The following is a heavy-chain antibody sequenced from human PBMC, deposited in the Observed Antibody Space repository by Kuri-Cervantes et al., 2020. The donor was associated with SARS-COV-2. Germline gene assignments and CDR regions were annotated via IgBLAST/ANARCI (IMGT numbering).Heavy chain of an antibody. J-gene: IGHJ4*02. CDR2: IIPIFGIA. V-gene: IGHV1-69*10. D-gene: IGHD3-22*01. CDR1: GYTFTSYD. CDR3: TSGGYYDSSGYYLGGY. Sequence: SVKVSCKASGYTFTSYDINWVRQATGQGLEWMGGIIPIFGIANYAQKFQGRVTITADKSTSTAYMELSSLRSEDTAVYYCTSGGYYDSSGYYLGGYWGQGPLVTVSS.